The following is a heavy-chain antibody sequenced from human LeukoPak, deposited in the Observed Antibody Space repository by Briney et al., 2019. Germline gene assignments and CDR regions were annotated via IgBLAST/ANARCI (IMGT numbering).Heavy chain of an antibody. V-gene: IGHV4-34*01. CDR1: GGSFSGYY. Sequence: SETLSLTCAVYGGSFSGYYWSWIRQPPGKGLEWIGEINHSGSTNYNPSLKSRVTISVDTSKSQFSLKLSSVTAADTAVYYCARVITVVVPAAISFDYWGQGTLVTVSS. CDR3: ARVITVVVPAAISFDY. D-gene: IGHD2-2*01. J-gene: IGHJ4*02. CDR2: INHSGST.